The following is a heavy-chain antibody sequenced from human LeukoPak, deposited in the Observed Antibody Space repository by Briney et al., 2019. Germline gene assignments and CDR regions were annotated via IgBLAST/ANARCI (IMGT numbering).Heavy chain of an antibody. J-gene: IGHJ6*03. CDR2: IYYSWSS. V-gene: IGHV4-31*03. CDR1: GGSINSGGSY. D-gene: IGHD4-11*01. CDR3: ARDNGDYRSIYYYMDV. Sequence: SETLSLTCTVSGGSINSGGSYWSWIRQHPGKGLEWIGCIYYSWSSYYNPSLKSRVTLSLDTSKNQFSLKLSSVTAADTAVYYCARDNGDYRSIYYYMDVWGKATTVTVSS.